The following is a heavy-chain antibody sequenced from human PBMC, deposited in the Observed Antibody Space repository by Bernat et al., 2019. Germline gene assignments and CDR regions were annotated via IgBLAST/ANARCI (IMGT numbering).Heavy chain of an antibody. D-gene: IGHD6-13*01. Sequence: QVQLVESGGGVVQPGRSLRLSCAASGFTFSSYGMHWVRQAPGKGLEWVAVIWYDGSNKYYADSVKGRFTISRDNSKNTLYLQMNSLRAEDTAVYYCARHHSNSWWTPDYWGQGTLVTVSS. V-gene: IGHV3-33*01. J-gene: IGHJ4*02. CDR2: IWYDGSNK. CDR3: ARHHSNSWWTPDY. CDR1: GFTFSSYG.